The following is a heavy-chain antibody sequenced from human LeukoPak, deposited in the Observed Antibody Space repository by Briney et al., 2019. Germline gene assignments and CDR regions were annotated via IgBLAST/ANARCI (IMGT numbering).Heavy chain of an antibody. V-gene: IGHV4-39*07. CDR1: GGSISSSSYY. J-gene: IGHJ6*03. CDR2: IYYSGST. D-gene: IGHD6-13*01. CDR3: ARDGVAAAGTHYYYYMDV. Sequence: SETLSLTCTVSGGSISSSSYYWGWIRQPPGKGLEWIGSIYYSGSTNYNPSLKSRVTISVDTSKNQFSLKLSSVTAADTAVYYCARDGVAAAGTHYYYYMDVWGKGTTVTVSS.